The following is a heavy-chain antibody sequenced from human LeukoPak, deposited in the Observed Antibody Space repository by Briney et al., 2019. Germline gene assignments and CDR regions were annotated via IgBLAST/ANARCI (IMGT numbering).Heavy chain of an antibody. J-gene: IGHJ6*03. V-gene: IGHV5-51*01. Sequence: GESLKISCKASGYSFTTHWIGWVRQMPGKGLEWMGIIYPGDSDTRYSPSFQGQVTISADKSISTAYLQWSSLKASDTAMYYCARFVYGDYYYYYMDVWGKGTTVTVSS. CDR3: ARFVYGDYYYYYMDV. CDR2: IYPGDSDT. D-gene: IGHD4-17*01. CDR1: GYSFTTHW.